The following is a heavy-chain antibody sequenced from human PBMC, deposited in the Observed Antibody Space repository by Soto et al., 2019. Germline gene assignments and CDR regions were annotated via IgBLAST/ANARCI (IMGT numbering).Heavy chain of an antibody. Sequence: GGSLRLSCAASGFTFSGSAMHWVRQASGKGLEWVGRIRSKANSYATAYAASVKGRFTISRDDSKNTAYLQMNSLKTEDTAVYYCTRPWNAFDIWGQGTMVTVSS. J-gene: IGHJ3*02. D-gene: IGHD3-3*01. CDR1: GFTFSGSA. CDR3: TRPWNAFDI. V-gene: IGHV3-73*01. CDR2: IRSKANSYAT.